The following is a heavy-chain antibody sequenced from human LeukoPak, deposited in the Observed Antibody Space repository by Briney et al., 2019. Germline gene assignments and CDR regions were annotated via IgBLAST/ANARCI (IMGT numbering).Heavy chain of an antibody. CDR2: IRNDGSNE. CDR3: ARDMWDYGGNSPRRAQLDY. V-gene: IGHV3-30*02. CDR1: GFTFSNYG. J-gene: IGHJ4*02. D-gene: IGHD4-23*01. Sequence: GGSLRLSCAASGFTFSNYGIHWVRQAPGKGLEWVAFIRNDGSNEYYADSVKGRFTISRDNSKNTLYLQMNSLRAEDTAVYYCARDMWDYGGNSPRRAQLDYWGQGTLVTVSS.